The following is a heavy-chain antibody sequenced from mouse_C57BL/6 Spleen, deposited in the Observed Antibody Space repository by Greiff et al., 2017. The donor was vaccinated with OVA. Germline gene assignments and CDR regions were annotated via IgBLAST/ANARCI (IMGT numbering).Heavy chain of an antibody. Sequence: VKVVESGPGLVQPSQSLSITCTVSGFSLTSYGVHWVRQSPGKGLEWLGVIWRGGSTDYNAAFMSRLSITKDNSKSQVFFKMNSLQADDTAIYYCAKNAWDEGYFDVWGTGTTVTVSS. CDR3: AKNAWDEGYFDV. CDR2: IWRGGST. J-gene: IGHJ1*03. CDR1: GFSLTSYG. V-gene: IGHV2-5*01. D-gene: IGHD4-1*01.